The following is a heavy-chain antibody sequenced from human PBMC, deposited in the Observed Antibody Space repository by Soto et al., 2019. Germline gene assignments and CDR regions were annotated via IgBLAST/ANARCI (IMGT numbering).Heavy chain of an antibody. D-gene: IGHD4-17*01. V-gene: IGHV1-69*13. J-gene: IGHJ6*02. CDR3: ASTKRKGLTGDYVPYRSMDV. CDR2: IIPIFGTA. Sequence: ASVKVSCKASGGTFSSYAISWVRQAPGQGLEWMGGIIPIFGTANYAQKFQGRVTITADESTSTAYMELSSLRSEDTAAYYCASTKRKGLTGDYVPYRSMDVWGQGTTVTVSS. CDR1: GGTFSSYA.